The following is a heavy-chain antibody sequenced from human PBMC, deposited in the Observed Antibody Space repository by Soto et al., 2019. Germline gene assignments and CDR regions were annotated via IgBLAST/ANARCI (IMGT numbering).Heavy chain of an antibody. D-gene: IGHD6-13*01. CDR1: GFTFSYYT. Sequence: PGGSLRLSCAASGFTFSYYTMNWVRQARGKGLEWVTSISSSSDDIYYADSVKGRFTISRDNAKNSPYLQMISLRAEDAAVYYCARRGSSSLREMDVWGQGTAVTVSS. V-gene: IGHV3-21*01. J-gene: IGHJ6*02. CDR2: ISSSSDDI. CDR3: ARRGSSSLREMDV.